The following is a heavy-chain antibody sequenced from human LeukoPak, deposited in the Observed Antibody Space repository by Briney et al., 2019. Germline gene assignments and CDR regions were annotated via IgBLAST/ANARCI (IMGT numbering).Heavy chain of an antibody. CDR3: AGDGSGSYMDY. CDR2: IYYSGST. V-gene: IGHV4-59*01. Sequence: SETLSLTCTVSGGSISSYYWSWIRQPPGKGLEWIGHIYYSGSTNYNPSLKSRVTISVDTSKNQFSLKLSSVTAADTAVYYCAGDGSGSYMDYWGQGTLVTASS. CDR1: GGSISSYY. J-gene: IGHJ4*02. D-gene: IGHD3-10*01.